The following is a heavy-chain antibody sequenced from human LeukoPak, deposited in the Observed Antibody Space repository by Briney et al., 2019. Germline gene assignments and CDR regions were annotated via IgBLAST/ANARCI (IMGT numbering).Heavy chain of an antibody. CDR1: GYSFTSYW. CDR3: ARLRGSTGYSRSLHAFDI. CDR2: IYPGDSDT. Sequence: GESLRISCKGSGYSFTSYWIGWVRQMPGKGLEWMGIIYPGDSDTRYSPSFQGQVTISADKSISTAYLQWSSLKASDTAMYYCARLRGSTGYSRSLHAFDIWGQGTMVTVSS. J-gene: IGHJ3*02. D-gene: IGHD6-13*01. V-gene: IGHV5-51*01.